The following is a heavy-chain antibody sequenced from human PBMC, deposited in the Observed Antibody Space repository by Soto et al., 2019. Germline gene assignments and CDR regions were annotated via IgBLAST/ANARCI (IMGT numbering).Heavy chain of an antibody. CDR2: INWNGGRT. D-gene: IGHD6-19*01. CDR3: AGGQWLGARGY. Sequence: EVRLVESGGGVVRPGGSLRLSCAASGFTFDDYGMSWVRQAPGKGLEWVSGINWNGGRTGYADCVKGRFTISRENAKNSLYLKMNSLRAEDTALYYCAGGQWLGARGYWGQGTLVTVSS. V-gene: IGHV3-20*04. CDR1: GFTFDDYG. J-gene: IGHJ4*02.